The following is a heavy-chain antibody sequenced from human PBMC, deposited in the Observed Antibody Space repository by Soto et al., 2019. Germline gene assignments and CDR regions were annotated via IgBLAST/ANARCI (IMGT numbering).Heavy chain of an antibody. D-gene: IGHD2-21*02. J-gene: IGHJ4*02. V-gene: IGHV3-33*01. CDR2: IWYDGSNK. CDR1: GFIFSSYG. CDR3: ARDLFEAYCGGDCFD. Sequence: QVQLVESGGGVVQPGRSLRLSCAASGFIFSSYGMHWVRQAPGKGLEWVAVIWYDGSNKYYADSVKGRFTISRDNSKNTLYLQMNSLRAEDTAVYYCARDLFEAYCGGDCFDWGQGTLVTVSS.